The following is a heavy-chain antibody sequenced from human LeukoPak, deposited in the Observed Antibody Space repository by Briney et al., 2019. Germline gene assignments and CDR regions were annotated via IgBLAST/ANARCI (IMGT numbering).Heavy chain of an antibody. CDR3: VRNNAMDV. CDR1: GFTFSNFW. CDR2: VNRDGSET. D-gene: IGHD2-8*01. V-gene: IGHV3-7*03. Sequence: GGSLRLSCTASGFTFSNFWMTWVRQVPGRGPEWVANVNRDGSETYYLDSVKGRFTISRDNAKSSPYLQMNSLRAEDTALYYCVRNNAMDVWGQGTAVIVSS. J-gene: IGHJ6*02.